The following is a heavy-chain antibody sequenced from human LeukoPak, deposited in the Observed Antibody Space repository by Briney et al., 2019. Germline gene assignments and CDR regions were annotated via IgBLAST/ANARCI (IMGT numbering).Heavy chain of an antibody. J-gene: IGHJ4*02. D-gene: IGHD3-22*01. CDR2: INSDGSSV. V-gene: IGHV3-74*01. CDR1: GFTFSGYW. CDR3: ARGYDSVDY. Sequence: GGSLRLSCAASGFTFSGYWMHWVRQAPEKGLVWVSRINSDGSSVHYADSVKGRFTISRDYAKNTLHLQMNSLRADDTAVYYCARGYDSVDYWGQGTLVTVSS.